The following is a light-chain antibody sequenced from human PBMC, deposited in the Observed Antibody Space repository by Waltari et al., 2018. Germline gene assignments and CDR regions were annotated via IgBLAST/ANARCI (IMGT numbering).Light chain of an antibody. Sequence: QSALTQPASVSGSPGQSITLSCTGTSNDVGNYNLYPWYQQYPGKVHQLIIYEVNKRPSGVSHRFSGSKSRNTASLTISGLQAEDEADYYCFSYTGDTTLYVFGTGTKVTVL. J-gene: IGLJ1*01. CDR2: EVN. V-gene: IGLV2-23*02. CDR3: FSYTGDTTLYV. CDR1: SNDVGNYNL.